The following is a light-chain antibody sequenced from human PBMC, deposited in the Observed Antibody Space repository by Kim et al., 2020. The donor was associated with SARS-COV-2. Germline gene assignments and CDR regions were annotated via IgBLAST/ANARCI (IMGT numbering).Light chain of an antibody. CDR1: QSVSSD. V-gene: IGKV3-15*01. Sequence: VSPGERATLSCRASQSVSSDLTWYQQKPGQAPRLLIYGASTRATGIPTRFSGSGSGTEFTLTISSLQSEDFAVYYCQQYNNWPLYTFGQGTKLEI. CDR2: GAS. CDR3: QQYNNWPLYT. J-gene: IGKJ2*01.